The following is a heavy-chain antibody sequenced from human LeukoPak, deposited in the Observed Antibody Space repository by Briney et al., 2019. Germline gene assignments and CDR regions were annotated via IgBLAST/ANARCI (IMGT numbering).Heavy chain of an antibody. D-gene: IGHD6-13*01. CDR2: VSNSGSTI. J-gene: IGHJ3*02. Sequence: PGGSLRLSCAASGFIFSSYSMSWIRQAPGKGLEWISCVSNSGSTIYYADSVKGRFTISRDNVKNSLYLQMNSLRVEDTAVYYCARDGAYSASNIWGQGTMVAVSS. V-gene: IGHV3-11*01. CDR3: ARDGAYSASNI. CDR1: GFIFSSYS.